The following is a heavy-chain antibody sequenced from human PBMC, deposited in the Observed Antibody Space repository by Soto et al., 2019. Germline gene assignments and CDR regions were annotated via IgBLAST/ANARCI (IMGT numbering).Heavy chain of an antibody. V-gene: IGHV4-31*03. D-gene: IGHD3-16*01. CDR3: ARFLITSGTIQNYYED. J-gene: IGHJ4*01. Sequence: NPSETLSLTCSVSGCSIRRSDSYWTGVLHGPGKGLEWIAYISDSGRTDYNPSLKSRATISIDTSKNVFFLNLSSVTAADTAVYFCARFLITSGTIQNYYEDWG. CDR1: GCSIRRSDSY. CDR2: ISDSGRT.